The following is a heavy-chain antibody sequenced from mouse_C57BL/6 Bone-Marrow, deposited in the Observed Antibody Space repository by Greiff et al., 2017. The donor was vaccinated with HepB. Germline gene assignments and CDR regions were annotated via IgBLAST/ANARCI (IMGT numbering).Heavy chain of an antibody. J-gene: IGHJ4*01. CDR3: ARGYDYAVMDY. Sequence: EVMLVESGGGLVKPGGSLKLSCAASGFTFSDYGMHWVRQAPEKGLEWVAYISSGSSTIYYADTVKGRFTISRDNAKNTLFLQMTSLRSEDTAMYYCARGYDYAVMDYWGQGTSVTVSS. CDR1: GFTFSDYG. V-gene: IGHV5-17*01. CDR2: ISSGSSTI. D-gene: IGHD2-4*01.